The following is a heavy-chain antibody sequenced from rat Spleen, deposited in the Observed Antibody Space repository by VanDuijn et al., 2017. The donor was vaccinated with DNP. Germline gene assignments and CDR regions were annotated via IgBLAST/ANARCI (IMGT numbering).Heavy chain of an antibody. D-gene: IGHD4-3*01. V-gene: IGHV5S23*01. J-gene: IGHJ3*01. Sequence: EVQLVESGGTLVQPGRSLKLSCEASVSTFSDYNMAWVRQGPGKGLEWVASITSSGGTTYYPDSVKGRFSVSRDDAKGSLYLQMDSLRSEDTATYFCSTDNSGLNWFAFWGQGTLVTVSS. CDR3: STDNSGLNWFAF. CDR1: VSTFSDYN. CDR2: ITSSGGTT.